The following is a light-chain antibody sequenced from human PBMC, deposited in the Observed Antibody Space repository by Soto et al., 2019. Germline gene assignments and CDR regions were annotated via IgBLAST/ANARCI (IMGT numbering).Light chain of an antibody. V-gene: IGKV1-5*03. CDR3: QQHNSYSLT. CDR1: QSISNW. Sequence: DIQMTQSPSTLSASVGDRVTITCRASQSISNWLAWYQQKPGKAPKLLIYKASSLDSGVPSRFSGSGSGTEFTLTISSLQPDDFATYYCQQHNSYSLTFGQGTKVEIK. CDR2: KAS. J-gene: IGKJ1*01.